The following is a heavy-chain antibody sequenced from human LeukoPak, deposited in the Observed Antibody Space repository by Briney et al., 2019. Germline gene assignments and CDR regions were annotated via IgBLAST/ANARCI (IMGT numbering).Heavy chain of an antibody. D-gene: IGHD6-13*01. J-gene: IGHJ5*02. V-gene: IGHV5-51*01. CDR1: GYSFTSFW. CDR3: ARRIAAAGTNWFHH. Sequence: GESLTISCKGSGYSFTSFWIGWVRRMPGKGLEWMGIIYPGDSDTRYSPSFQGQVTISADKSISTAYLQWSSLKASDTAMYYCARRIAAAGTNWFHHWGQGTLVTVSS. CDR2: IYPGDSDT.